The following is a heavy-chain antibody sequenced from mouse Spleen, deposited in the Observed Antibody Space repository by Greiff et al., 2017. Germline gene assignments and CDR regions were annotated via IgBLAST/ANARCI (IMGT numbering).Heavy chain of an antibody. CDR2: INPNNGGT. J-gene: IGHJ1*01. Sequence: EVQLQQSGPELVKPGASVKISCKASGYTFTDYYMNWVKQSHGKSLEWIGDINPNNGGTSYNQKFKGKATLTVDKSSSTAYMELRSLTSEDSAVYYCARWHYYGSSYWYFDVWGAGTTVTVSS. CDR3: ARWHYYGSSYWYFDV. V-gene: IGHV1-26*01. CDR1: GYTFTDYY. D-gene: IGHD1-1*01.